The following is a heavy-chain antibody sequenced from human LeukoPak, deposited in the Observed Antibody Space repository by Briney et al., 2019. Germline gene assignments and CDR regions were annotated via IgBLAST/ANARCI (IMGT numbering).Heavy chain of an antibody. CDR1: RLTFSSYG. Sequence: GGYLRLPRAAYRLTFSSYGMHLVRQAPVKGLEWVAFIRYDGSNKYYADSVKGRFTISRDNSKNTLYLRMNSLRAEDTAVYYCAKGGFLEWSWSFDYWGQGTLVTVSS. D-gene: IGHD3-3*01. CDR3: AKGGFLEWSWSFDY. CDR2: IRYDGSNK. J-gene: IGHJ4*02. V-gene: IGHV3-30*02.